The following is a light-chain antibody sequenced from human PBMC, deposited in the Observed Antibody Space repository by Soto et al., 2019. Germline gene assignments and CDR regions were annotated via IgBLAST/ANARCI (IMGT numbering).Light chain of an antibody. CDR2: AAS. V-gene: IGKV1-12*01. CDR3: QPATLSPPP. CDR1: QGISSW. J-gene: IGKJ4*01. Sequence: DIQMTQSPSSVSSSVGDRVTITCRASQGISSWLAWYQQKPGKAPKLLIYAASSLQSGVPSRFSGSGSGTDFPPTTSSLQLKDFPTYYCQPATLSPPPCGGGTKGE.